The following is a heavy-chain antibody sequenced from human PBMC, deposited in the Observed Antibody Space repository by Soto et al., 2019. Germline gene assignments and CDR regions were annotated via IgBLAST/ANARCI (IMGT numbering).Heavy chain of an antibody. CDR2: IYYSGST. D-gene: IGHD2-15*01. J-gene: IGHJ6*03. CDR1: GGSISSHY. CDR3: ARSRGWDCSGGSCYSYYYMAV. Sequence: SETLSLTCTVSGGSISSHYWSWIRQPPGKGLEWIGYIYYSGSTNYNPSLKSRVTISVDTSKNQFSLKLSSVTAADTAVYYCARSRGWDCSGGSCYSYYYMAVWGKGTTVTVSS. V-gene: IGHV4-59*08.